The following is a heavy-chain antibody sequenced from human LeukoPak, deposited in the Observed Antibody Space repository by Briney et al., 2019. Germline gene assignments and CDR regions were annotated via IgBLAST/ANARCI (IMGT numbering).Heavy chain of an antibody. J-gene: IGHJ4*02. Sequence: PGGSLRLSCAASGFTFSSYAMSWVRQAPGKGLEWVSAISGSGGSTYYADSVKGRFTISRDNSKDTLYLQMNSLRAEDTAVYYCAKVPTVTPYFDYWGQGTLVTVSS. V-gene: IGHV3-23*01. CDR2: ISGSGGST. CDR3: AKVPTVTPYFDY. D-gene: IGHD4-17*01. CDR1: GFTFSSYA.